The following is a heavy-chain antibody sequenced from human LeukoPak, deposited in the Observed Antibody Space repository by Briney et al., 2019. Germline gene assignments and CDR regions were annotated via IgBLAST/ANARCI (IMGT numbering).Heavy chain of an antibody. CDR3: AKDLTVTTEGIDP. D-gene: IGHD4-17*01. Sequence: PGGSLRLSCAASGFTFGSYAMSWVRQASGKGLEWVSAISGSGGSTYYADSVKGRFTISRDNSKNTLYLQMNSLRAEDTAVYYCAKDLTVTTEGIDPWGQGTLVTVSS. CDR2: ISGSGGST. V-gene: IGHV3-23*01. J-gene: IGHJ5*02. CDR1: GFTFGSYA.